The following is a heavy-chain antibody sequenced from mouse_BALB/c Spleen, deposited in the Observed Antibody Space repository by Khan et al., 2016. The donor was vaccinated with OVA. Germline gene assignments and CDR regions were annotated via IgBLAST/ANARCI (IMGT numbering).Heavy chain of an antibody. CDR1: GYTFTDYN. CDR3: GREWGAWFPY. V-gene: IGHV1-77*01. CDR2: IYPGSGNT. J-gene: IGHJ3*01. Sequence: QVQLQQSGAELARPGASVKLSCKASGYTFTDYNINWVKQRTGQGLEWIGEIYPGSGNTYYNEKFKGKATLTADKSSSTAYMPLSSLTSEDSAVYCCGREWGAWFPYGGQGTLVTVSA.